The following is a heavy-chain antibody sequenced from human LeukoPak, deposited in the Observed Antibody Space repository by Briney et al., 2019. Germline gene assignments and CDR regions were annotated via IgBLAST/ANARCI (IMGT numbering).Heavy chain of an antibody. D-gene: IGHD3-9*01. CDR1: RFTFSGYT. CDR2: ISSDGRDT. V-gene: IGHV3-30*04. Sequence: GGSLRLSCAVSRFTFSGYTMHWVRQAPGKGLEWLALISSDGRDTFYADSVKGRFTISRDNSKNTLYLQIDSLRVDDTAVYYCARDKSSQRPYFLDYWGQGTPVTVYS. J-gene: IGHJ4*02. CDR3: ARDKSSQRPYFLDY.